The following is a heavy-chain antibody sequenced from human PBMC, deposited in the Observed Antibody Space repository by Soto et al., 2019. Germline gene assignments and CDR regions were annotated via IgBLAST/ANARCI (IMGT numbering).Heavy chain of an antibody. CDR2: IITITGFI. V-gene: IGHV3-21*04. J-gene: IGHJ4*02. CDR1: GFTFSSYS. CDR3: AKEVIGATKSNY. Sequence: GGSLRLSCAASGFTFSSYSMNWVRQAPGKGLEWVSIITITGFIDYADSVKGRFTISRDNAKSSLYLQMNSLRAEDTAVYYCAKEVIGATKSNYWGQGTLVTVSS. D-gene: IGHD1-26*01.